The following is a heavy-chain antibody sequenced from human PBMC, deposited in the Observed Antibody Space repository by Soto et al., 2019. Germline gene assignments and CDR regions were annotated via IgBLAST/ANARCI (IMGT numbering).Heavy chain of an antibody. CDR2: IWYDGSKE. CDR1: GFIFSSYG. Sequence: QVQLVESGGGVVQPGRSLRLSCATSGFIFSSYGLHWVRQAPGKGLEWVAVIWYDGSKEYYVDSVKGRFTISRDNSKNTLYLQMNSLRAEDTAVYYCARETGGPLYAMDVWGQGTTVTVSS. D-gene: IGHD7-27*01. J-gene: IGHJ6*02. V-gene: IGHV3-33*01. CDR3: ARETGGPLYAMDV.